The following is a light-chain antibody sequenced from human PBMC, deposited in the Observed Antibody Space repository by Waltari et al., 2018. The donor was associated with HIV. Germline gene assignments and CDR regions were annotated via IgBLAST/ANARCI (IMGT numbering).Light chain of an antibody. CDR3: QQYINWPPYT. V-gene: IGKV3-15*01. CDR2: GAS. CDR1: QGTSTD. J-gene: IGKJ2*01. Sequence: DIVMPHSPATLSVSPGDRFTLHCRASQGTSTDLAWYKQKPGQAPKLLIYGASARATDIPARFSGTGSGTEFTLTISSLQSEDVAIDYGQQYINWPPYTFGQGTKLEIK.